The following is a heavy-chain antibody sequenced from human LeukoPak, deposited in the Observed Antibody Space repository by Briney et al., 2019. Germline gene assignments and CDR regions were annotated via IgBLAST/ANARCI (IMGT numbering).Heavy chain of an antibody. CDR1: GFTFSSYA. CDR2: ISSSGGGT. V-gene: IGHV3-64D*06. CDR3: VKYSNSCYDP. Sequence: GGSLRLSCSASGFTFSSYAMHWVRQAPGKGLEYVSAISSSGGGTYYADSVKGRFTISRDNSKNTLYLQMSSLRAENTAVYYCVKYSNSCYDPWGQGTLVTVSS. D-gene: IGHD6-13*01. J-gene: IGHJ5*02.